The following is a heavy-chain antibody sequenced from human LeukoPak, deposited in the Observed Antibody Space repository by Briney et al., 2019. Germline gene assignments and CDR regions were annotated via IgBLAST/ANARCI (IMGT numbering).Heavy chain of an antibody. V-gene: IGHV4-39*01. CDR1: GGSISSGSYY. D-gene: IGHD1-26*01. J-gene: IGHJ3*02. CDR3: ATNPLLVGAFDI. Sequence: SETLSFTCTVSGGSISSGSYYWGWIRQPPGRGLEWIGSIYYSGSTYYNPSLKSRVTISVDTSKNQFSLKLTSVTAADTAVYYCATNPLLVGAFDIWGQGTMVTVSS. CDR2: IYYSGST.